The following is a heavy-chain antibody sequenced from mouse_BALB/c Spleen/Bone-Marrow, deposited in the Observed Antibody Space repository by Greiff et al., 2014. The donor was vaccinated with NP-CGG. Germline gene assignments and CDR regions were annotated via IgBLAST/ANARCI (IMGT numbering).Heavy chain of an antibody. CDR2: IYPGDGDT. CDR1: GYTFTSYW. D-gene: IGHD1-2*01. J-gene: IGHJ4*01. CDR3: ARRDYGIRENYYAMDY. V-gene: IGHV1-87*01. Sequence: QVQLQQSGAELARPGASVKLSCKASGYTFTSYWMQWVKQRPGQGLEWIGAIYPGDGDTRYTQKFKGKATWTADKSSSTAYMQLSSLASEDSAVYYCARRDYGIRENYYAMDYWGQGTSVTVSS.